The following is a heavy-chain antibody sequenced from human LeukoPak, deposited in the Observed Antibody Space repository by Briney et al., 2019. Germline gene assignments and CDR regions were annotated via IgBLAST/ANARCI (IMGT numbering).Heavy chain of an antibody. CDR3: ARGGAGGYDLGQ. Sequence: SETLSLTCSVSGYSISSGYYWGWIRQPPGKGLEWIGSMYHSGSAYYNPSLRSRVTISVDTSKNQFSLKLSFVTAADTAIYYCARGGAGGYDLGQWGQGTLVTVSS. D-gene: IGHD5-12*01. V-gene: IGHV4-38-2*02. CDR2: MYHSGSA. CDR1: GYSISSGYY. J-gene: IGHJ4*02.